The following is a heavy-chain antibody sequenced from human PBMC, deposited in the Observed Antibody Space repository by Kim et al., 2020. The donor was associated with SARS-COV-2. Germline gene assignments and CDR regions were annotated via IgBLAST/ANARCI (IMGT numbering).Heavy chain of an antibody. J-gene: IGHJ6*02. D-gene: IGHD5-12*01. CDR2: ISWDGGST. CDR1: GFTFDDYT. Sequence: GGSLRLSCAASGFTFDDYTMHWVRQAPGKGLEWVSLISWDGGSTYYADSVKGRFTISRDNSKNSLYLQMNSLRTEDTALYYCAKGYDFRYYYYGMDVWGQGTTVTVSS. CDR3: AKGYDFRYYYYGMDV. V-gene: IGHV3-43*01.